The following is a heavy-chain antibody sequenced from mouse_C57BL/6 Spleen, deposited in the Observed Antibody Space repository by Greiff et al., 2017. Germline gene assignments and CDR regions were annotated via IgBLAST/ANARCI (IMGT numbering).Heavy chain of an antibody. CDR1: GFTFSSYT. J-gene: IGHJ3*01. D-gene: IGHD1-1*01. CDR2: ISGGGGNT. CDR3: ARQGYYGTGAY. V-gene: IGHV5-9*01. Sequence: EVMLVESGGGLVKPGGSLKLSCAASGFTFSSYTMSWVRQTPEKRLEWVATISGGGGNTYYPDSVKGRFTISRDNAKNTLYLQMSSLRSEDTALYYCARQGYYGTGAYWGQGTLVTVSA.